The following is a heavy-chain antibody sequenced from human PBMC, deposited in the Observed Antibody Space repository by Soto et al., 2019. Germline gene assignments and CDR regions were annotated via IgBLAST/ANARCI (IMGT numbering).Heavy chain of an antibody. CDR3: AGGTRYSYDYDVHHYYMDV. Sequence: QVQLQESGPGLVKPSETLALTCTVSGGSIGSYYWSWIRQPPGKGLEWIGYIYYGGSTNYNPSLKRRATIAVDTSKHLTSLKPTSVTAADTAVYYGAGGTRYSYDYDVHHYYMDVWGKGTTVTVSS. J-gene: IGHJ6*03. CDR1: GGSIGSYY. CDR2: IYYGGST. V-gene: IGHV4-59*01. D-gene: IGHD5-18*01.